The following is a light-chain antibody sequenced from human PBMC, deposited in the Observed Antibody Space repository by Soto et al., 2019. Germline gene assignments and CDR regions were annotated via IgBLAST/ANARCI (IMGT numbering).Light chain of an antibody. CDR3: QQYNSYSYT. CDR1: QSISTW. CDR2: KAS. J-gene: IGKJ2*01. Sequence: DIQMTQSPSTLSASVGDRVTITCRASQSISTWLAWYQQKPGKAPKLLIYKASSLDAGVPSRFSGSGSGTEFTLTISSLQPDDFATYYCQQYNSYSYTFGHGTKLEIK. V-gene: IGKV1-5*03.